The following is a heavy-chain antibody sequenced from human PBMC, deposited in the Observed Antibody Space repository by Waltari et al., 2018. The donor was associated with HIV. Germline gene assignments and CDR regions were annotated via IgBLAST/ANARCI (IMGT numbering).Heavy chain of an antibody. V-gene: IGHV2-5*01. CDR2: IYWNDDK. CDR1: GFSLSSSEMG. CDR3: VHKPFWSGYLVH. J-gene: IGHJ4*02. D-gene: IGHD3-3*02. Sequence: QITLKESGPTLVKPTQTLTLTCTFSGFSLSSSEMGVGWIRQPPGKALEWLALIYWNDDKRFSPSLKSRLTITKDTSKNQVVLTMTNMDPVDTATYYCVHKPFWSGYLVHWGQGSLVTVSA.